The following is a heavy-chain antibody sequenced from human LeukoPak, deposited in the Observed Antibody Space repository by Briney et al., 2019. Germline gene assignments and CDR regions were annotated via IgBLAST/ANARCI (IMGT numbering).Heavy chain of an antibody. CDR1: GYSISSGYY. Sequence: SETLSLTCTVSGYSISSGYYWGWIRQPPGKGLDWIAYIHSNGNTGYNPSLKSRLTISVDTSKNHFSLKVTSMTTADTGVYYCARSLPGAIGAADFWGQGTLVTVSS. CDR3: ARSLPGAIGAADF. J-gene: IGHJ4*02. D-gene: IGHD6-13*01. CDR2: IHSNGNT. V-gene: IGHV4-38-2*02.